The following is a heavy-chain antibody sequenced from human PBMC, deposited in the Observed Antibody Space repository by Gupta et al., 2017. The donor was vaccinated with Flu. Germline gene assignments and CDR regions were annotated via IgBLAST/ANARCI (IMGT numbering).Heavy chain of an antibody. D-gene: IGHD5-12*01. CDR2: IKQDGSEK. Sequence: EVPLVDSGGGLVQPGGPLSLSCAASGFPFRSYGMSWVRQAPGKGLEWVANIKQDGSEKYYVDSVKGRFTISRDNAKNSRYLQMNSLRAEDTAVYYCARDAGYSGYVQFDYWGQGTLVTVSS. CDR1: GFPFRSYG. CDR3: ARDAGYSGYVQFDY. J-gene: IGHJ4*02. V-gene: IGHV3-7*01.